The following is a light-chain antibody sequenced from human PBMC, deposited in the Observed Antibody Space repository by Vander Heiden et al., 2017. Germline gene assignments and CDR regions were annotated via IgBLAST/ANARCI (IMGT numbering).Light chain of an antibody. CDR3: QQSNSFPIYS. J-gene: IGKJ3*01. V-gene: IGKV1-9*01. CDR2: SAS. Sequence: DVRLTHSPSFLSASVGDRVTITCRASQDVSRYLAWYQQKPGKAPKLLIYSASTLQSGVPSRFSGSGSGTEFTLTISSLQPEDFATYYCQQSNSFPIYSFGPGSRVDFK. CDR1: QDVSRY.